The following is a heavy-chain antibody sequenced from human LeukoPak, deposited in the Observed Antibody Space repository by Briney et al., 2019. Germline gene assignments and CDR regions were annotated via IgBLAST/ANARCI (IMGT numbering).Heavy chain of an antibody. CDR2: LSSSGTYM. CDR3: ARPPRYDSRGSSDAFDF. CDR1: GFTFSYYT. D-gene: IGHD3-22*01. Sequence: PGGSLRLSCATSGFTFSYYTMNWVRQAPGKGLEWVSALSSSGTYMYYADSVRGRFTISRDIANNSLYLQMNSLRAEDTAVYYWARPPRYDSRGSSDAFDFWGQGQWSPSLQ. J-gene: IGHJ3*01. V-gene: IGHV3-21*01.